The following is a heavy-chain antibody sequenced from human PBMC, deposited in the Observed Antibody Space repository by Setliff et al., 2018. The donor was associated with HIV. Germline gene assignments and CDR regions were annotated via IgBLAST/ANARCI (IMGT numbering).Heavy chain of an antibody. CDR3: ARSIYGSGTYPLDV. J-gene: IGHJ4*02. CDR1: GNSFSGYH. CDR2: IYYTGST. D-gene: IGHD3-10*01. Sequence: LSLTCTYSGNSFSGYHWNWIRQHAGKGLEWLGRIYYTGSTEYNPSLKSRLTMSMDTSKDQFSLRLVSLTTADTAVYYCARSIYGSGTYPLDVWGPGTLVTVSS. V-gene: IGHV4-4*07.